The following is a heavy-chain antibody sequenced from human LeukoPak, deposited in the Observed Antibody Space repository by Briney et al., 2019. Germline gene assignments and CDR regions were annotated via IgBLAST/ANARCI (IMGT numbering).Heavy chain of an antibody. V-gene: IGHV3-23*01. Sequence: GGSLRLSCAASGFTFSSYAMSWVRQAPGKGLEWVSAISGSGGSTYYADSVKGRFTISRDNSKNTLYLQMNSLRAEDTAVYYCAKEKMIRTPYSSRGALGLWGQGTLVTVSS. J-gene: IGHJ4*02. CDR1: GFTFSSYA. CDR2: ISGSGGST. D-gene: IGHD6-13*01. CDR3: AKEKMIRTPYSSRGALGL.